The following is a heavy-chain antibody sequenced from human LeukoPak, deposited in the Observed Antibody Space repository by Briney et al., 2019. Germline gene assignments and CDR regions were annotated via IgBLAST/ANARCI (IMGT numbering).Heavy chain of an antibody. Sequence: GGSLRFTCVASGFPFSSYWMTWVRQAPGKGLEWVANIKQDGSKKSYVDSVKGRFTISRDNAKNSLYLQMNSLRAEDTAIYYCTRVGYIDEGIDYWGQGTLVTVSS. CDR1: GFPFSSYW. J-gene: IGHJ4*02. CDR3: TRVGYIDEGIDY. V-gene: IGHV3-7*04. CDR2: IKQDGSKK. D-gene: IGHD5-24*01.